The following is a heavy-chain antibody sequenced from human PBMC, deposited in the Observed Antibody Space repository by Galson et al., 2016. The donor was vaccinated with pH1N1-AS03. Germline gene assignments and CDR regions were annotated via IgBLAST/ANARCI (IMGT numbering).Heavy chain of an antibody. CDR2: INHSGST. CDR1: GGSFNNYY. J-gene: IGHJ3*02. D-gene: IGHD6-19*01. Sequence: SETLSLTCDVYGGSFNNYYWNWIRQSPGKGLEWVGEINHSGSTDYNPSLKSRVTISVDPSKNQISLNLNSVTAADTAVYYCARGSYSSGWYRGRNAFDIWGQGTMVTVSS. CDR3: ARGSYSSGWYRGRNAFDI. V-gene: IGHV4-34*01.